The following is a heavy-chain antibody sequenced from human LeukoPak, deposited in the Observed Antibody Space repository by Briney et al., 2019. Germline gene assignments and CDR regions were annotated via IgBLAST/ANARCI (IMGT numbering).Heavy chain of an antibody. CDR3: ARQGTGLDY. CDR1: GFTVSSNY. J-gene: IGHJ4*02. CDR2: IHSVGDT. V-gene: IGHV3-53*01. Sequence: PGGSLRLSCKVSGFTVSSNYMSWVRQAPGKGLEWVSIIHSVGDTIYADSVKGRFTISRDNSNNMVYLQMNSLTVEDTAVYYCARQGTGLDYWGQGTLVTVSS. D-gene: IGHD1-1*01.